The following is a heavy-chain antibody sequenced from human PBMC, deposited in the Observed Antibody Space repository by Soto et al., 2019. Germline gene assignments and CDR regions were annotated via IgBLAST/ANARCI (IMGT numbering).Heavy chain of an antibody. CDR3: ARYRHKQPYYDFWSGYYCFDP. J-gene: IGHJ5*02. CDR2: IYPGDSDT. Sequence: PGESLKISCKGSGYSFTSYWIGWVRQMPGKGLEWKGIIYPGDSDTRYSPSFQGQVTISADKSISTAYLQWSSLKASDTAMYYCARYRHKQPYYDFWSGYYCFDPWGQGTLVTVSS. V-gene: IGHV5-51*01. D-gene: IGHD3-3*01. CDR1: GYSFTSYW.